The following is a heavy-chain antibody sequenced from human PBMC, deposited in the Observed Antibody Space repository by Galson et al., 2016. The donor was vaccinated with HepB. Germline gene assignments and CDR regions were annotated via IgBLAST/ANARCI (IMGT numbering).Heavy chain of an antibody. CDR1: GDSISSNSYY. J-gene: IGHJ2*01. D-gene: IGHD4-23*01. Sequence: SETLSLTCTVSGDSISSNSYYWGWIRQPPGKGLQWIGTIYYTGSTYYNPSLKSRLTISVDASKNQFSLRLNSVTAADTAMYYCARLGGNALRYFDLWGRGTLVTVSS. V-gene: IGHV4-39*01. CDR3: ARLGGNALRYFDL. CDR2: IYYTGST.